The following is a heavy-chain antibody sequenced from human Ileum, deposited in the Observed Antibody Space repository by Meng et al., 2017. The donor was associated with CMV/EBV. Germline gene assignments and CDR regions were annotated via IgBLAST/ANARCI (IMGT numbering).Heavy chain of an antibody. CDR1: GYSISSGYY. CDR3: ASDATTRFDY. CDR2: IYRSGST. J-gene: IGHJ4*02. V-gene: IGHV4-38-2*02. Sequence: LRLPCTVSGYSISSGYYWGWIRQPPGKGLEWIGSIYRSGSTYYNPSLKSRVTISVDTSKNQFSLKLSSVTAADTAVDYCASDATTRFDYWGQGTLVTVSS. D-gene: IGHD4-11*01.